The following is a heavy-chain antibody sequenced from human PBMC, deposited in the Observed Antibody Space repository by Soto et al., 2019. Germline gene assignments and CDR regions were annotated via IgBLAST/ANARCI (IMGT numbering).Heavy chain of an antibody. CDR1: GGTFSSYA. D-gene: IGHD2-15*01. CDR3: RVAYCSGGSCFDAFDI. V-gene: IGHV1-69*01. Sequence: QVQLVQSGAEVKKPGSSVKVSCKASGGTFSSYAISWVRQAPGQGLEWMGGIIPIFGTANYAQKFQGRFTITADESTSTAYMELSSLRSEDTAVYYCRVAYCSGGSCFDAFDIWGQGTMVTVSS. J-gene: IGHJ3*02. CDR2: IIPIFGTA.